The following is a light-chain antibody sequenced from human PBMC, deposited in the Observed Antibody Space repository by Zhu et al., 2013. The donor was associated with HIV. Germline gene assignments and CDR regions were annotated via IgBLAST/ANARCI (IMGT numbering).Light chain of an antibody. CDR2: GTS. V-gene: IGKV3-20*01. CDR1: QSVSSSY. Sequence: ETVLTQSPGTLSLSPGERATLSCRASQSVSSSYLAWYQQKPGQAPRLLIYGTSQRATGIPDRFSGSGSGPDFTLTISRLEPEDFALYFCQSYDNSAALTFGAGTEVEI. CDR3: QSYDNSAALT. J-gene: IGKJ4*01.